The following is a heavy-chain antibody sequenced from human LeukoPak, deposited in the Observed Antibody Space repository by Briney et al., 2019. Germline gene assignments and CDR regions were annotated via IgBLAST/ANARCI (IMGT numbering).Heavy chain of an antibody. Sequence: VTVSHTPSVCPFTPYALTWVRQAPRPPREWMGGIIPIFGTANYAQKFQGRVTITADESTSTAYMELSILRSEDTAVYYCARPRVGPWAFDIWGQGTMVTVSS. CDR2: IIPIFGTA. D-gene: IGHD1-26*01. CDR1: VCPFTPYA. V-gene: IGHV1-69*13. J-gene: IGHJ3*02. CDR3: ARPRVGPWAFDI.